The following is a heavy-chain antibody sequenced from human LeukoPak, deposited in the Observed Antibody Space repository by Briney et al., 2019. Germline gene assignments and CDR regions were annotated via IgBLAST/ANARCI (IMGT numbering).Heavy chain of an antibody. CDR2: ISGSGGST. J-gene: IGHJ4*02. Sequence: GGSLRLSCAASGFTFSSYATSWVRQAPGKGLEWVSAISGSGGSTYYADSVKGRFTISRDNSKNTLYLQMNSLRAEDTAVYYCAKATYYYDSSGFEDYWGQGTLVTVSS. V-gene: IGHV3-23*01. CDR3: AKATYYYDSSGFEDY. D-gene: IGHD3-22*01. CDR1: GFTFSSYA.